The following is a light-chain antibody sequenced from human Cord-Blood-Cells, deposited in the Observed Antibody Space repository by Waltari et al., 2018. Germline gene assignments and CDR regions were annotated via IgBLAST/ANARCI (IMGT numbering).Light chain of an antibody. J-gene: IGLJ1*01. CDR1: KLGDKY. Sequence: SYELTQPPSVSVSPGNTASITCSGDKLGDKYAFWYQQKPVQSHVLLIYQDSKRPSGITERFSGSNSGNTATLTISGTQAMDEADYYCQAWDSSTALYVFGTGTKVTVL. CDR3: QAWDSSTALYV. CDR2: QDS. V-gene: IGLV3-1*01.